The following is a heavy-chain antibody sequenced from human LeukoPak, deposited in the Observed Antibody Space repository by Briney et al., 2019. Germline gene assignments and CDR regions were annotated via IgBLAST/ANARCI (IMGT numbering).Heavy chain of an antibody. CDR2: ISSSSSYI. CDR1: GFTFSSYS. D-gene: IGHD6-13*01. Sequence: GGSLRLSCAASGFTFSSYSMNWVRQAPGKGLEWVSSISSSSSYIYYADSVKGRFTISRDNAKNSLCLQMNSLRAEDTAVYYCARDRREQQLTSDAFDIWGQGTMVTVSS. V-gene: IGHV3-21*01. CDR3: ARDRREQQLTSDAFDI. J-gene: IGHJ3*02.